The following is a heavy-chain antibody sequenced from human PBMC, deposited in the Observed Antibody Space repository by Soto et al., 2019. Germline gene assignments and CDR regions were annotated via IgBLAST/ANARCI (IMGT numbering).Heavy chain of an antibody. CDR2: INHSGST. D-gene: IGHD5-18*01. V-gene: IGHV4-34*01. J-gene: IGHJ6*02. CDR3: ARGVQLWDYYYYGMDV. Sequence: SETLSLTCAVYGGSFSGYYWSWIRQPPGKGLEWIGEINHSGSTNYNPSLKSRVTISVDTSKNQFSLKLSSVTAADTAVYYCARGVQLWDYYYYGMDVWGQGTLVTVS. CDR1: GGSFSGYY.